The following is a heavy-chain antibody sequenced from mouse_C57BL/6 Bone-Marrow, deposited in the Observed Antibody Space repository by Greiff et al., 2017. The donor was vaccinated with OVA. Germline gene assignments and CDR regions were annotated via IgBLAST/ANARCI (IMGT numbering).Heavy chain of an antibody. J-gene: IGHJ3*01. V-gene: IGHV8-12*01. Sequence: QVTLKESGPGLLQSSQTLSLTCSFSGFSLSTSGMGVSWIRQPSGKGLEWLAHIYWDDDKRYNPSLKSRLTISKDTSRNQVFLKITSVDTADTATYYCARDYGSGFAYWGQGTLVTVSA. CDR3: ARDYGSGFAY. CDR1: GFSLSTSGMG. D-gene: IGHD1-1*01. CDR2: IYWDDDK.